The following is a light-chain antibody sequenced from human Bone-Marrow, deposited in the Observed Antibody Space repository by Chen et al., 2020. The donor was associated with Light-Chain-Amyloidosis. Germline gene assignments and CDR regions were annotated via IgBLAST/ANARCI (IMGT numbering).Light chain of an antibody. CDR3: QSADSSGTYEVI. CDR1: DLPTKY. CDR2: RDT. Sequence: SYELTQPPSVSVSPGPTARITCSGDDLPTKYAYWYQQKPGQAPVLVIHRDTERPSGISERFSGSSSGTTATLTISGVQAEDEADYHCQSADSSGTYEVIFGGGTKRPS. J-gene: IGLJ2*01. V-gene: IGLV3-25*03.